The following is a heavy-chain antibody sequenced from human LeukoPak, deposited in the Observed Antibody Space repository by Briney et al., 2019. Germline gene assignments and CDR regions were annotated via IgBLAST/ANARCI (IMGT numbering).Heavy chain of an antibody. Sequence: SETLSLTCAVSGYSSSSGYYWGWIRQPPGKGLEWIGSIYHSGSTYYNPSLKSRVTISVDTSKNQFSLKLSSVTAADTAVYYCARQIVGATSFDYWGQGTLVTVSS. V-gene: IGHV4-38-2*01. CDR3: ARQIVGATSFDY. D-gene: IGHD1-26*01. CDR1: GYSSSSGYY. CDR2: IYHSGST. J-gene: IGHJ4*02.